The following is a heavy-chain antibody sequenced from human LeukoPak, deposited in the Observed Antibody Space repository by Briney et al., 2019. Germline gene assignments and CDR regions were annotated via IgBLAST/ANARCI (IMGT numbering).Heavy chain of an antibody. CDR2: IKEDGSDK. CDR1: GFTFSSYG. D-gene: IGHD3-3*02. J-gene: IGHJ4*02. CDR3: ATLAFDS. V-gene: IGHV3-7*01. Sequence: PGGSLRLSCTASGFTFSSYGMHWVRQAPGKGLEWVADIKEDGSDKYYGDSVKGRFTISRDNAKNSVYLQMNSLSPEDTAIYFCATLAFDSWGRGTLVTVSS.